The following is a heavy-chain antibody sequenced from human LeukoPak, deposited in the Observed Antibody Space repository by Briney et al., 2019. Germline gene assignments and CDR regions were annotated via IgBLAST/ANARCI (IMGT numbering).Heavy chain of an antibody. CDR1: GFTFSTYG. V-gene: IGHV3-30*02. CDR2: IRYDGSNK. J-gene: IGHJ4*02. D-gene: IGHD2-2*01. CDR3: AKVYSGYCSTASCPFDS. Sequence: GGSLRLSCAASGFTFSTYGMDWVRQAPGKGLEWVACIRYDGSNKNYADSVKGRFTISRDNSKITLYLQMSSLRAEDTAVYYCAKVYSGYCSTASCPFDSWGEGTLVTDSS.